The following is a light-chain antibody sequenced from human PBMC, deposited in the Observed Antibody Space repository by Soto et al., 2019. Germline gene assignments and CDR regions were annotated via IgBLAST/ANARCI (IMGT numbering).Light chain of an antibody. CDR2: GVS. CDR3: QQYSHWWT. CDR1: QSVSSK. Sequence: EIVMTQSPATLSVSPGERATLSCRPSQSVSSKLAWYQQKPGQAPRLLIHGVSTGATGIPASFSGSGSGTDVPLTIRSLQSEDFALYYCQQYSHWWTVREEPKVQIK. J-gene: IGKJ1*01. V-gene: IGKV3-15*01.